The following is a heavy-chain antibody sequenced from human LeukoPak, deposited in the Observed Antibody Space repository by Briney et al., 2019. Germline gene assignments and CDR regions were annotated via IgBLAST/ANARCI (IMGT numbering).Heavy chain of an antibody. CDR3: AKDQGSGSYYKDAFDI. V-gene: IGHV3-23*01. Sequence: GGSLRLSCAASGFTFSSYAVSWVRQAPAQGLEWVSAISGSGGSTYYADSVKGRFTISRDNSKNTLYLQMNSLRAEDTAVYYCAKDQGSGSYYKDAFDIWGQGTMVTVSS. J-gene: IGHJ3*02. CDR2: ISGSGGST. CDR1: GFTFSSYA. D-gene: IGHD3-10*01.